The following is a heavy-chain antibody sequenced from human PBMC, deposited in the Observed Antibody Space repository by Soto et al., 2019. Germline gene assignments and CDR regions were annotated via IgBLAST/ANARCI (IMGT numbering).Heavy chain of an antibody. Sequence: SLGLSCAASVFTVSSYDVNWVRQAPGKVLEWVSYISSSGTTIYYADSVKVRFTISRDNAKNSLYLQMNSLRAEDTAVYYCARLQAARLSYYYYGMDVWGQGTTVTVS. CDR2: ISSSGTTI. CDR3: ARLQAARLSYYYYGMDV. CDR1: VFTVSSYD. J-gene: IGHJ6*02. D-gene: IGHD6-6*01. V-gene: IGHV3-48*03.